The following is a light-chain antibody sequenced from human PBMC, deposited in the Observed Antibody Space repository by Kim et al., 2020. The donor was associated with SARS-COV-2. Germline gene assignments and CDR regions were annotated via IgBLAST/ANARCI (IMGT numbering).Light chain of an antibody. J-gene: IGKJ2*01. CDR1: QSVSSN. CDR3: QQYDKWPRT. V-gene: IGKV3-15*01. Sequence: SVSPGERATLSCRASQSVSSNLAWYQQKPGQTPRLLINGASTRATGIPARFGGSGSGTDFTLTITSLQSEDFAVYYCQQYDKWPRTFGQGTKLEI. CDR2: GAS.